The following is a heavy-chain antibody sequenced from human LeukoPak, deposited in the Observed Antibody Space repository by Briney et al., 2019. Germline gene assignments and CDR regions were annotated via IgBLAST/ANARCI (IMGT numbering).Heavy chain of an antibody. J-gene: IGHJ4*02. V-gene: IGHV1-18*01. CDR2: ISAYNGNT. CDR1: GYTFTSYG. CDR3: ASRLMVEMATYFDY. Sequence: GASVKVSCKASGYTFTSYGISWVRQAPGQGLEWMGWISAYNGNTNYAQKLQGRVTMTTDTSTSTAYMELRSLRSDDTAVYYCASRLMVEMATYFDYWAREPWSPSPQ. D-gene: IGHD5-24*01.